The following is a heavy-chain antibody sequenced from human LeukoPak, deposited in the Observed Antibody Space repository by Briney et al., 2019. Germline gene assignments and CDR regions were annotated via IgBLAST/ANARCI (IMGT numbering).Heavy chain of an antibody. CDR2: IYYSGST. D-gene: IGHD2-15*01. V-gene: IGHV4-34*01. Sequence: SETLSLTCAVYGGSFSGYYWSWIRQPPGKGLEWIGSIYYSGSTYYNPSLKSRVTISVDTSKNQFSLKLSSVTAADTAVYYCARDNIVVVAATKAYYFDYWGQGTLVTVSS. CDR1: GGSFSGYY. J-gene: IGHJ4*02. CDR3: ARDNIVVVAATKAYYFDY.